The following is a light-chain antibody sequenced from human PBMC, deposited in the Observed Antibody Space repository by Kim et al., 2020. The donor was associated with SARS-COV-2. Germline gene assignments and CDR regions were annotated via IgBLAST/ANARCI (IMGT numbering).Light chain of an antibody. Sequence: DIQMTQSPASLSASVGDRVTITCLASQGIRKDLGWYQQKPGKVPKRLIYAASNLESGVPSRFSGSGSGTEFSLTISGLQPEDFATYYCIQHNSYLRYIFVPGTKVDIK. CDR3: IQHNSYLRYI. CDR2: AAS. V-gene: IGKV1-17*01. CDR1: QGIRKD. J-gene: IGKJ2*01.